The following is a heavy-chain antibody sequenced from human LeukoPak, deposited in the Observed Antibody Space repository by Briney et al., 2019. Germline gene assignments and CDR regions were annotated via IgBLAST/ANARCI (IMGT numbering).Heavy chain of an antibody. J-gene: IGHJ4*02. D-gene: IGHD4-11*01. CDR2: ILHNGNA. Sequence: SETLSLTCSVSGYSISSGYFWAWIRQPPGKGLEWIGNILHNGNAHYNPSLQSRVFISVNTSKNQFSLNLFAVTAADTAIYYCARGDYNNPRGSDYWRQGILVTVSS. CDR1: GYSISSGYF. V-gene: IGHV4-38-2*02. CDR3: ARGDYNNPRGSDY.